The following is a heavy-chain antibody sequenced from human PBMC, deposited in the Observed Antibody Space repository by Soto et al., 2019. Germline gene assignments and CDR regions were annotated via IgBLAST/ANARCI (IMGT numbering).Heavy chain of an antibody. CDR1: GGSISSYY. CDR2: IYYSGST. Sequence: PSETLSLTCTVSGGSISSYYWSWIRQPPGKGLEWIGYIYYSGSTNYNPSLKSRVTISVDTSKNQFSLKLSSVTAADTAVYYCAREKGGYSGYDLVPGEYWGQGTLVTVSS. D-gene: IGHD5-12*01. V-gene: IGHV4-59*01. J-gene: IGHJ4*02. CDR3: AREKGGYSGYDLVPGEY.